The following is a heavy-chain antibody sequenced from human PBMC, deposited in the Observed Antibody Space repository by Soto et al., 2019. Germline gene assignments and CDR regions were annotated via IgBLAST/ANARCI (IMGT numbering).Heavy chain of an antibody. CDR3: SPSLNF. J-gene: IGHJ4*02. V-gene: IGHV3-7*01. CDR2: INQDGSEK. CDR1: GFTFTNYW. Sequence: PGGSLRLSCAAPGFTFTNYWMDWVRQAPGKGLEWVANINQDGSEKHYLDSVKGRFTISRDNAKSSLYLQMNSLTAEDSALYYCSPSLNFWGQGTLVTVSS.